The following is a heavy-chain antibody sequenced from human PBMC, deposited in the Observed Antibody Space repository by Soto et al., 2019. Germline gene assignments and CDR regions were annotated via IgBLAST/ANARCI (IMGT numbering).Heavy chain of an antibody. D-gene: IGHD6-19*01. V-gene: IGHV6-1*01. Sequence: SQTLSRACAISGDSVSSNGAAWNGIRQAPSRGLEWLGRTYYRSKGDNDYAVSVKGRLTINSDTSKNHSSLSLHSLTPADTALYHSARHSSGWRGRFYYGVDVWGQGTTVTVYS. CDR2: TYYRSKGDN. CDR1: GDSVSSNGAA. CDR3: ARHSSGWRGRFYYGVDV. J-gene: IGHJ6*02.